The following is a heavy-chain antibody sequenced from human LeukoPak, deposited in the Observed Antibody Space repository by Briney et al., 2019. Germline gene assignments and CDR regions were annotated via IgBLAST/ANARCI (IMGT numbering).Heavy chain of an antibody. Sequence: PGTSLRLSCAASGFTFSTYWMSWVRQAPGKGLEWVANIKQDGSEKYYVDSVKGRFTISRDNAKNSLYLQMNSLRTEDTAVYYCARDTRQYYHNGMDVWGHGTTVTVSS. CDR1: GFTFSTYW. J-gene: IGHJ6*02. CDR2: IKQDGSEK. D-gene: IGHD2/OR15-2a*01. V-gene: IGHV3-7*01. CDR3: ARDTRQYYHNGMDV.